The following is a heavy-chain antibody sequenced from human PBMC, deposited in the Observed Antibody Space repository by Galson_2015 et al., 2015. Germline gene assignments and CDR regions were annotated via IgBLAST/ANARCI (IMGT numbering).Heavy chain of an antibody. CDR3: ARVFNENQFEYYYDSSGYPGFSGRDAFEI. CDR2: IIPIFGKA. CDR1: GGTFSSYA. D-gene: IGHD3-22*01. Sequence: SVKVSCKASGGTFSSYAISWVRQAPGQGLEWLGGIIPIFGKANYAQKFKGRVTITADESKSTAYMELNSLRSEDTAVYYCARVFNENQFEYYYDSSGYPGFSGRDAFEIWGQGTMVTVSS. V-gene: IGHV1-69*13. J-gene: IGHJ3*02.